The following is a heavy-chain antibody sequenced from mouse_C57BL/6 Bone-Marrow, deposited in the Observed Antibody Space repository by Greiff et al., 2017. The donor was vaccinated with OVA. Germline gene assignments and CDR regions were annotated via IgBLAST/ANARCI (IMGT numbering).Heavy chain of an antibody. J-gene: IGHJ2*01. CDR3: ARKSTVVADFDY. CDR1: GYTFTSYW. V-gene: IGHV1-53*01. Sequence: VQLQQPGTELVKPGASVKLSCKASGYTFTSYWMHWVKQRPGQGLEWIGNINPSNGGTNYNEKFKSKATLTVAKSSSTAYMQLSSLTSEDSAVYYCARKSTVVADFDYWGQGTTVTVSS. CDR2: INPSNGGT. D-gene: IGHD1-1*01.